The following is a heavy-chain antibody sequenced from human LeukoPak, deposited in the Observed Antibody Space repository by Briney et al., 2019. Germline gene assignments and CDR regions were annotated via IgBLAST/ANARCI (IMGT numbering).Heavy chain of an antibody. D-gene: IGHD3-3*01. Sequence: GGSLRLSCAASGFTFSGYSINWVRQAPGKGLEWVSSISSSSTYIYYADSVKGRFAISRDNAKKSLYLQMNSLRAEDTAVYYCARPHPRTVFGVFSYYYGMDVWGQGTTVTVSS. CDR2: ISSSSTYI. CDR3: ARPHPRTVFGVFSYYYGMDV. CDR1: GFTFSGYS. V-gene: IGHV3-21*01. J-gene: IGHJ6*02.